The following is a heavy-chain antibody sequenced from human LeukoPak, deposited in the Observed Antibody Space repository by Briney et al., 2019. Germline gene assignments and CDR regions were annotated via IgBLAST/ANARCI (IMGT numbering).Heavy chain of an antibody. J-gene: IGHJ4*02. CDR2: IKQDGSVK. CDR3: ARIGYSSSSLDY. Sequence: GGSLRLSCAASGFSLVKYWMTWVRQAPGKGLEWVANIKQDGSVKYYVDSLNGRFTVSRDNARNSLYLQMNSLGAEDTAVYYCARIGYSSSSLDYWGQGTQVTVSS. CDR1: GFSLVKYW. V-gene: IGHV3-7*01. D-gene: IGHD6-6*01.